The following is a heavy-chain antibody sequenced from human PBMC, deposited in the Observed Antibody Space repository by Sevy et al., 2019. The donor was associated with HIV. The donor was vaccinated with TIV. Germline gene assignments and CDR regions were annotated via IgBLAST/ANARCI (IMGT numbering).Heavy chain of an antibody. V-gene: IGHV3-30-3*01. D-gene: IGHD1-26*01. CDR3: ARDGGYSVKWYPLY. CDR2: ISYEGTET. Sequence: GGSLRLSCAASGFAFSTHAMHWVRQAPGKGLEWVAVISYEGTETFYAASVEGRFTISRDNSKNMLYLQINSLRPEDTAVYDCARDGGYSVKWYPLYWGHGTLVTVSS. CDR1: GFAFSTHA. J-gene: IGHJ4*01.